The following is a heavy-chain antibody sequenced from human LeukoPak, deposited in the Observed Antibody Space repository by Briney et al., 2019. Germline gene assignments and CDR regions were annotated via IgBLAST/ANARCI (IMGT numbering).Heavy chain of an antibody. CDR2: IYYSGST. Sequence: SETLSLTCTVSGGSISSYYWSWIRQPPGKGLEWIGYIYYSGSTNYNPSLKSPVTISLDTSKNKFSLKLSSVTAADTVVYYCARAGEDFDWLWFDYWGQGTLVTVSS. CDR1: GGSISSYY. V-gene: IGHV4-59*01. J-gene: IGHJ4*02. CDR3: ARAGEDFDWLWFDY. D-gene: IGHD3-9*01.